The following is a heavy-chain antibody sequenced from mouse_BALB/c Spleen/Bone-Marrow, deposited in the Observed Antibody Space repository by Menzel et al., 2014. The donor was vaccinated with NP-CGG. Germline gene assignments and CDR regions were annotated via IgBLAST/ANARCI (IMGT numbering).Heavy chain of an antibody. V-gene: IGHV1S81*02. CDR3: TREGTFFAY. CDR2: INPSNGGT. CDR1: GYTFTSYY. D-gene: IGHD3-3*01. Sequence: QVQLQQPGAELVKPGASVKLSCKSSGYTFTSYYMYWVKQRPGQGLEWIGGINPSNGGTNFNEKFKSKATLTVDKSSSTAYMQLSSLTSEDSAVYYCTREGTFFAYWGQRTLVTVSA. J-gene: IGHJ3*01.